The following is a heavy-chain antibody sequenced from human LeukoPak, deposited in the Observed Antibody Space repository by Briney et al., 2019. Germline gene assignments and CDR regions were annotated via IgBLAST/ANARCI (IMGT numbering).Heavy chain of an antibody. CDR1: GFTFSSYG. CDR3: AREGYCSGGSCFLTPDY. V-gene: IGHV3-33*01. D-gene: IGHD2-15*01. CDR2: IWYDGSNK. Sequence: GGSLRLSCAASGFTFSSYGMHWVRQAPGKGLEWVAVIWYDGSNKYYADSVKGRFTISRDNSKNTLYLQMNSLRAEDTAVYYCAREGYCSGGSCFLTPDYWGQGTLVTVSS. J-gene: IGHJ4*02.